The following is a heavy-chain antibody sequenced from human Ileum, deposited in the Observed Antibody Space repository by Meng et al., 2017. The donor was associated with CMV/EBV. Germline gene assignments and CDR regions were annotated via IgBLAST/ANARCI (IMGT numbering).Heavy chain of an antibody. CDR1: GFTFSNYA. CDR3: AKDPEGFSSAFDS. J-gene: IGHJ4*02. D-gene: IGHD6-19*01. V-gene: IGHV3-30*02. CDR2: IRYDGTNT. Sequence: GESLKISCAASGFTFSNYAMHWVRQAPGKGLEWVTFIRYDGTNTYYADSVKGRFTISRDHSKKMLYLQMSTLRPEDTALYYCAKDPEGFSSAFDSWGRGTLVTVSS.